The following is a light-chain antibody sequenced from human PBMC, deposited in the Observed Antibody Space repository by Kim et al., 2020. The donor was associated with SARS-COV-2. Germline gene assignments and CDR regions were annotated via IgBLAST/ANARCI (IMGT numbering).Light chain of an antibody. J-gene: IGKJ2*01. CDR3: HQYSGNPYN. CDR1: QTISNW. CDR2: KAS. V-gene: IGKV1-5*03. Sequence: EIKMTQSPSTLSASVGDRVTINCRASQTISNWLAWYQQKPGKAPKLLIYKASSLESGVPSRFSGSGSGTEFTLTISSLQPDDFATYYCHQYSGNPYNFGPGTKLEI.